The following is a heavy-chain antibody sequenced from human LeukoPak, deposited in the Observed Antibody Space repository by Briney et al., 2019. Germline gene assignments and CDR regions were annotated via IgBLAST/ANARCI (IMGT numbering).Heavy chain of an antibody. CDR1: GFTFSLYA. D-gene: IGHD3-10*01. CDR3: ARDSPYGSGSYWGGPFDY. J-gene: IGHJ4*02. Sequence: GGSLRLSCAASGFTFSLYAMTWVRQAPGKGLEWVSYISGSSTTIHYADSVKGRFTISRDSAKNSLYLQMNSLRVDDTAVYYCARDSPYGSGSYWGGPFDYWGQGTLVTVSS. CDR2: ISGSSTTI. V-gene: IGHV3-48*01.